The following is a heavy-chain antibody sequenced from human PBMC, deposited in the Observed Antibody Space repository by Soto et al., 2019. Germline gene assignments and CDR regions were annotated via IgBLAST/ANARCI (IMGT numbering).Heavy chain of an antibody. CDR1: GYTFTNYD. CDR2: INPSVGST. V-gene: IGHV1-46*01. CDR3: ARVPRGGPPSYDYYGMDV. Sequence: QVQLMQSGAEVKKPGASVKVSCKASGYTFTNYDMHWVRQDPGQGLEWMGIINPSVGSTSYAQKFQGRFTMTRDTSTSTVYMELSSLRSEDTAVYYCARVPRGGPPSYDYYGMDVWGQGTTVTVSS. J-gene: IGHJ6*02. D-gene: IGHD2-15*01.